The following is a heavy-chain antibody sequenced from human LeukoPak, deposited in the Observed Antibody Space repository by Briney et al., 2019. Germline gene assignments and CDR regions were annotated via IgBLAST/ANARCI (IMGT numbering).Heavy chain of an antibody. CDR2: TYYSGTF. J-gene: IGHJ4*02. CDR1: GGSITSLY. D-gene: IGHD3-22*01. V-gene: IGHV4-59*08. Sequence: SETLSLTCSVSGGSITSLYCNWIRQPPGKGLEWIGSTYYSGTFDYNPSLESRVTISVDTSKNQFSLKLSSVTAADTAVYYCARIITNYYDTSGHFDYWGQGTLVTVSS. CDR3: ARIITNYYDTSGHFDY.